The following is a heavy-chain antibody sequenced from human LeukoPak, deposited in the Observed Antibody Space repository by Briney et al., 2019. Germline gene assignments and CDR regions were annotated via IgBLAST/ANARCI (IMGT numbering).Heavy chain of an antibody. CDR2: ISGSGGST. CDR3: AKVQHYCSSTSCQTPFDY. D-gene: IGHD2-2*01. Sequence: PGGSLRLSCTASGFTFSNYAMSWVRQAPGKGLEWVSAISGSGGSTYYADSVKGRFTISRDNSKNTLYLQMNSLRAEDTAVYYCAKVQHYCSSTSCQTPFDYWGQGTLVTVSS. V-gene: IGHV3-23*01. CDR1: GFTFSNYA. J-gene: IGHJ4*02.